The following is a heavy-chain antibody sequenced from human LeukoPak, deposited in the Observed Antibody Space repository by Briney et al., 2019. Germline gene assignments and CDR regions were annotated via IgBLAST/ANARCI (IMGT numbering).Heavy chain of an antibody. D-gene: IGHD3/OR15-3a*01. CDR1: GFTFSSYG. J-gene: IGHJ4*02. V-gene: IGHV3-30*02. Sequence: QPGGSLRLSCAASGFTFSSYGMHWVRQAPGKGLEWVAFIRYDGSDKYYADSVKGRFTISRDNSKNALYLQMNSLRAEDTAVYYCAKDRTQWTLDYWAREPWSPSPQ. CDR2: IRYDGSDK. CDR3: AKDRTQWTLDY.